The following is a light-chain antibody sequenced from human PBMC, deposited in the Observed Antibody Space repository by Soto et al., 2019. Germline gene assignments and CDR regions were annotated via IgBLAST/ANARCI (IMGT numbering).Light chain of an antibody. CDR3: QQYNNWPLT. J-gene: IGKJ4*01. V-gene: IGKV3-15*01. CDR1: QTVRNN. CDR2: GTS. Sequence: PGERATLSCRASQTVRNNYLAWYQQRPGQSPRLLFYGTSTRATGVPARFSGSGSGTEFTLAVSSLQSEDFAVYYCQQYNNWPLTFGGGTKVDIK.